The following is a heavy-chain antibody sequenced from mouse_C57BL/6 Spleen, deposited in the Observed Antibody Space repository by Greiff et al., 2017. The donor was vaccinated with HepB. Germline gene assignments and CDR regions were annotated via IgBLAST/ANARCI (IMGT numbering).Heavy chain of an antibody. CDR2: IDPSDSET. CDR3: ARHYSNEGFAY. V-gene: IGHV1-52*01. CDR1: GYTFTSYW. Sequence: QVQLQQSGAELVRPGSSVKLSCKASGYTFTSYWMHWVKQRPIQGLEWIGNIDPSDSETHYNQKFKDKATLTVDKSSSTAYMQLSSLTSEDSAVYYCARHYSNEGFAYWGQGTLVTVSA. J-gene: IGHJ3*01. D-gene: IGHD2-5*01.